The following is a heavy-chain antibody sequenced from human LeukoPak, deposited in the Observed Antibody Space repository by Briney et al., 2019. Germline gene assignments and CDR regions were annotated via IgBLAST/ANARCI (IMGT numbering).Heavy chain of an antibody. V-gene: IGHV3-23*01. CDR2: FSGSGGST. J-gene: IGHJ2*01. CDR3: VRGLSGVSAWYFDL. Sequence: QPGRSLRLSCAASGFTFSIYAMNWVRQAPGKGLEWVSAFSGSGGSTYYADSVKGRFSISRDISKNTLYLQMTDLGAEDTALYYCVRGLSGVSAWYFDLWGRGTLVTVSS. CDR1: GFTFSIYA. D-gene: IGHD7-27*01.